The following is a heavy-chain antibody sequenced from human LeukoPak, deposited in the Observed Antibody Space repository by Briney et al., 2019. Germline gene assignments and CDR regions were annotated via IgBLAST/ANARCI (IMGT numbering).Heavy chain of an antibody. CDR2: IYTSGST. D-gene: IGHD3-22*01. CDR1: GGSISSYY. J-gene: IGHJ4*02. CDR3: ARGDYYDSSGYYYLDY. Sequence: PSETLSLTCTVSGGSISSYYCSWIRQPAGKGLEWIGRIYTSGSTNYNPSLKSRVTMSVDTSKNQFSLKLSSVTAADTAVYYCARGDYYDSSGYYYLDYWGQGTLVTVSS. V-gene: IGHV4-4*07.